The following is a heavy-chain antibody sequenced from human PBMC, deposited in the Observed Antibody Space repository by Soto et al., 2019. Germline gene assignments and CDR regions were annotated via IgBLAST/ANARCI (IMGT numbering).Heavy chain of an antibody. CDR2: INPSGGST. D-gene: IGHD3-3*01. V-gene: IGHV1-46*01. Sequence: ASVKVSCKASGYTFTSYYMHWVRQAPGQGLEWMGIINPSGGSTSYAQKFQGRVTMTRDTSTSTVYMELSSLRSEDTAVYYCSSATFHDDFWSCYYAGVEDYYYYYGMDVWGQGTTVTVSS. CDR1: GYTFTSYY. J-gene: IGHJ6*02. CDR3: SSATFHDDFWSCYYAGVEDYYYYYGMDV.